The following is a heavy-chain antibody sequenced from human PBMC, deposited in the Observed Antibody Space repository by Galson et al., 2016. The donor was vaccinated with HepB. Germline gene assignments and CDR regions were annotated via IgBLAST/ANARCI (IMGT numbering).Heavy chain of an antibody. CDR3: ARTYCAGDCFHYHYYGMDV. CDR2: INTDGTMT. D-gene: IGHD2-21*01. V-gene: IGHV3-74*01. J-gene: IGHJ6*02. CDR1: GFTSTSYW. Sequence: SLRLSCAVSGFTSTSYWMHWVRQAPGKGLVWVSRINTDGTMTNYAESVRGRFTITRDSAKNTLYLQMNSLRAEDTAVYYCARTYCAGDCFHYHYYGMDVWGQGATFNVSS.